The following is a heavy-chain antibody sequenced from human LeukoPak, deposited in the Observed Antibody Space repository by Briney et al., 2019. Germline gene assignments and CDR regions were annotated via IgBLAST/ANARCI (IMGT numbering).Heavy chain of an antibody. CDR3: PTHKHKHTYGLRPDY. CDR2: IYPGDSDT. D-gene: IGHD2-21*01. J-gene: IGHJ4*02. V-gene: IGHV5-51*01. CDR1: GYSFSDFW. Sequence: GESLKISCKGSGYSFSDFWIVWVRQMPGQGLEWMGIIYPGDSDTRYSPSFQGQVTISADKSINTAYLQWSSLKASDTAIYYCPTHKHKHTYGLRPDYWGQGALVTVSS.